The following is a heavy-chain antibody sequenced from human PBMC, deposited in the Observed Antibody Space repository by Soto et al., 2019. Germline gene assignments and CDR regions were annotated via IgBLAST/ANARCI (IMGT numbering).Heavy chain of an antibody. CDR2: IYHSGST. V-gene: IGHV4-4*02. J-gene: IGHJ6*03. CDR3: ARMGVGGYCSSTSCRYMDV. CDR1: SGSISSSNW. D-gene: IGHD2-2*01. Sequence: SETLSLTCAVSSGSISSSNWWSWVRQPPGKGLEWIGEIYHSGSTNYNPSLKSRVTISVDKSKNQFSLKLGSVTAADTAVYYCARMGVGGYCSSTSCRYMDVWGKGTTVTVSS.